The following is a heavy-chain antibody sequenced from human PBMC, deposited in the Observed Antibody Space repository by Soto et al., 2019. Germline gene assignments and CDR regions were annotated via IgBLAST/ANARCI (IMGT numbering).Heavy chain of an antibody. J-gene: IGHJ6*02. D-gene: IGHD2-8*02. Sequence: EVQVVESGGGLVQPGRSLRLSCAASGFSFDDYAMHWVRQAPGKGLEWVSGISWNSGTIGYADSVKGRFTISRDNAKKALYLQMNSLRAEDTAFYYCAKSTGGAANGMGVWGQGTTVTVSS. CDR3: AKSTGGAANGMGV. CDR1: GFSFDDYA. V-gene: IGHV3-9*01. CDR2: ISWNSGTI.